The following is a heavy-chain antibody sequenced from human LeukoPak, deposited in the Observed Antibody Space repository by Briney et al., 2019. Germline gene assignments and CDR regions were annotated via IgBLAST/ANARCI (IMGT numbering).Heavy chain of an antibody. CDR1: GFTFSSYG. CDR2: ISYDGSNK. V-gene: IGHV3-30*18. CDR3: AKDNYYDSSGYFDY. Sequence: GRSLGLSCAASGFTFSSYGMHWVRQAPGKGLEWVAVISYDGSNKYYADSVKGRFTISRDNSKNTLYLQMNSLRAEDTAVYYCAKDNYYDSSGYFDYWGQGTLVTVSS. J-gene: IGHJ4*02. D-gene: IGHD3-22*01.